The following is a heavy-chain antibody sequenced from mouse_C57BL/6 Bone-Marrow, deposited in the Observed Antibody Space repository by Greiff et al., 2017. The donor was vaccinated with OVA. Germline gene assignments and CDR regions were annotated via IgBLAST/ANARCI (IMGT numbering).Heavy chain of an antibody. CDR1: GYTFTDYY. J-gene: IGHJ1*03. CDR3: ARHFYWYFDV. CDR2: INPYNGGT. Sequence: VQLKESGPVLVKPGASVKMSCKASGYTFTDYYMNWVKQSHGKSLEWIGVINPYNGGTSYNQKFKGKATLTVDKSSSTAYMELNSLTSEDSAVYYCARHFYWYFDVWGTGTTVTVSS. V-gene: IGHV1-19*01.